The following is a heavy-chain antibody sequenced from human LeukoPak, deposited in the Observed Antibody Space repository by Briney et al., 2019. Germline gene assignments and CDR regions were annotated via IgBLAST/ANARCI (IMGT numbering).Heavy chain of an antibody. D-gene: IGHD6-25*01. J-gene: IGHJ4*02. V-gene: IGHV1-46*01. CDR1: GYTFTSYY. Sequence: ASVKVSCKASGYTFTSYYMHWVRQAPGQGLEWMGIINPSGGSTSYAQKFQGRVTMTRDTSTSTVYMELSSLRSEDTAVYYCARDRRQRLALYEYYFDYWDQGTLVTVSS. CDR2: INPSGGST. CDR3: ARDRRQRLALYEYYFDY.